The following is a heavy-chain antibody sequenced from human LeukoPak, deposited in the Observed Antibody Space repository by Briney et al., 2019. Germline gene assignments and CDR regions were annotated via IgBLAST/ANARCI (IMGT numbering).Heavy chain of an antibody. CDR2: IRYDGSNK. D-gene: IGHD1-26*01. CDR3: ASGGSYYGGGFDY. V-gene: IGHV3-30*02. Sequence: GGSLRLSCAAFGFTFSSYGMHWVRQAPGKGLEWVAFIRYDGSNKYYADSVKGRFTISRDNSKNTLYLQMNSLRAEDTAVYYCASGGSYYGGGFDYWGQGTLVTVSS. J-gene: IGHJ4*02. CDR1: GFTFSSYG.